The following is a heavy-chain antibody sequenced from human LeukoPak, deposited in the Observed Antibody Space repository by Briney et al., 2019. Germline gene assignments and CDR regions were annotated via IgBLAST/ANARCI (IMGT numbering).Heavy chain of an antibody. CDR2: IIPIFGIA. CDR3: ARYGGNSAYYYYGMDV. Sequence: ASVKVSCKASGGTFSSYAISWVRQAPGQGLEWMGRIIPIFGIANYAQKFQGRVTITADKSTSTAYMELSSLRSEDTAVYYCARYGGNSAYYYYGMDVWGQGTTVTASS. V-gene: IGHV1-69*04. J-gene: IGHJ6*02. CDR1: GGTFSSYA. D-gene: IGHD4-23*01.